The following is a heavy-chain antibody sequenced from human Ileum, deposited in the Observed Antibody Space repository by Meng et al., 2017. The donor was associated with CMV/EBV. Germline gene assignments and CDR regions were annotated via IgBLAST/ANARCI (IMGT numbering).Heavy chain of an antibody. J-gene: IGHJ4*02. CDR2: IGHDGSYT. D-gene: IGHD3-10*01. Sequence: CVGAGLDFDGWGMDWVRQAPGKGLERVAIIGHDGSYTAYADSVKGRFTISRDNSKNTIYLQMDRLRAEDTALYYCARDLGRGKYVDYWGPGTL. V-gene: IGHV3-33*07. CDR3: ARDLGRGKYVDY. CDR1: GLDFDGWG.